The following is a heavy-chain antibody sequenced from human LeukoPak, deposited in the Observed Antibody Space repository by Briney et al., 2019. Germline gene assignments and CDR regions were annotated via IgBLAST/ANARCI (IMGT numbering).Heavy chain of an antibody. CDR1: GFTFSSYA. Sequence: GGSLRLSCAASGFTFSSYAMSWVRQAPGKGLEWVSAISGSGGSTYYADSVKGRFTISRDSSKNTLYLQMNSLRAEDTAVYYCANTRDMAVAGKIDYWGQGTLVTVSS. D-gene: IGHD6-19*01. CDR2: ISGSGGST. V-gene: IGHV3-23*01. CDR3: ANTRDMAVAGKIDY. J-gene: IGHJ4*02.